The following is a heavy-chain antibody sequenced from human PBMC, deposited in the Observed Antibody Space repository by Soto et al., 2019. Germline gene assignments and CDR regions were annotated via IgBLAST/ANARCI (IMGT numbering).Heavy chain of an antibody. D-gene: IGHD5-18*01. CDR2: SIPMVGTA. J-gene: IGHJ4*02. CDR3: ASGIQLWLRRINNGYSG. Sequence: QVQLVQSGAEVKKPESSVKVSCKAPGGTFSTYAISWVRQAPGQGLEWMGGSIPMVGTANYAQRFQDRVTITADESTNTVYMELSSLRSEDTAVYFCASGIQLWLRRINNGYSGWGQGTLVTVSS. CDR1: GGTFSTYA. V-gene: IGHV1-69*12.